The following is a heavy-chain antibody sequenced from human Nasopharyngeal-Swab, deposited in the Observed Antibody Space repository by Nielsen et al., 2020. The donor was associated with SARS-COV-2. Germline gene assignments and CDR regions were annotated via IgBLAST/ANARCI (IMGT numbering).Heavy chain of an antibody. V-gene: IGHV3-74*01. D-gene: IGHD1-26*01. CDR3: ARPLGGSYYRAAFDI. J-gene: IGHJ3*02. CDR1: GFTFSSYW. CDR2: MNSDGSRT. Sequence: GGSLRLSCAASGFTFSSYWMHWVRQAPGEGLVRVSRMNSDGSRTNYADSVKGRFTISRDNSKNTLYLQMNSLRAEDTAVYYCARPLGGSYYRAAFDIWGQGTMVTVSS.